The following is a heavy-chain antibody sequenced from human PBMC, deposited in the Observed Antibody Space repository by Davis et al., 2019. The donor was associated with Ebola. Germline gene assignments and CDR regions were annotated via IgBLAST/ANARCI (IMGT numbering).Heavy chain of an antibody. V-gene: IGHV4-30-4*01. CDR1: GGSISSGDYY. CDR2: IYYSGST. Sequence: PSETLSLTCTVSGGSISSGDYYWSWIRQPPGKGLEWIGYIYYSGSTYYNPSLKSRVTISVDTSKNQFSLKLSSVTAADTAVYYCARTYYDSSGVIGAFDIWGQGTMVTVSS. J-gene: IGHJ3*02. D-gene: IGHD3-22*01. CDR3: ARTYYDSSGVIGAFDI.